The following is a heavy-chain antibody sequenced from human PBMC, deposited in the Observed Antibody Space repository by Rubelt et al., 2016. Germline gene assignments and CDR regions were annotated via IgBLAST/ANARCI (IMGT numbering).Heavy chain of an antibody. J-gene: IGHJ5*02. CDR2: IFSSGST. V-gene: IGHV4-38-2*02. D-gene: IGHD4-17*01. CDR3: ARRRTVPQNWFDP. CDR1: GYSINNGYY. Sequence: QVQLQESGPGLVKPPETLSLTCTVSGYSINNGYYWGWIRQPPGKGLEWIASIFSSGSTSYSPSLKSRVTIAVDTSKNQFSLKLKSVTAADTAVYYCARRRTVPQNWFDPWGQGTLVTVSS.